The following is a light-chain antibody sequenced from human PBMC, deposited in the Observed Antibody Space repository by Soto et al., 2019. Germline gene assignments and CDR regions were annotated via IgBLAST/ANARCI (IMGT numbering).Light chain of an antibody. CDR1: QSINNN. V-gene: IGKV3-15*01. J-gene: IGKJ4*01. CDR3: QQYNNWPLT. CDR2: GAS. Sequence: EIVMTQSPATLSVSPGERATLSCRASQSINNNLAWYQQKPGQGPRLLIYGASSRATGIPARFSGSGSGTGFTLTISSLQSEDFVIYYCQQYNNWPLTFGGGTKVEI.